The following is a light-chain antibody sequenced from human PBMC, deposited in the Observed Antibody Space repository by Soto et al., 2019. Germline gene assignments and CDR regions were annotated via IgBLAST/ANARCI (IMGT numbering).Light chain of an antibody. Sequence: QSVLTQPPSVSGAPGQRVTISCTGTNSNLGAGYDVHWYQQLPGAAPKLVIFGNRNRPSGVPERFSGSKSGPSASLAITGLPAEDEADYSCQAYDYSLTASVFGGGTKLTVL. CDR1: NSNLGAGYD. V-gene: IGLV1-40*01. CDR2: GNR. J-gene: IGLJ3*02. CDR3: QAYDYSLTASV.